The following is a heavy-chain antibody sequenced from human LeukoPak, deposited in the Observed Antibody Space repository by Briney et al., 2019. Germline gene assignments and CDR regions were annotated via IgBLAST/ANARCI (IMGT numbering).Heavy chain of an antibody. V-gene: IGHV4-59*08. CDR3: ARHGPGLSGVVDY. CDR2: IYYSGST. Sequence: SETLSLTCTVSGGSISSYSWSWVRQPPGKGLEWIGYIYYSGSTNYNPSLKSRVTISVDTSKNQFSLKLSSVTAADTAVYYCARHGPGLSGVVDYWGQGTLVTVSS. D-gene: IGHD7-27*01. CDR1: GGSISSYS. J-gene: IGHJ4*02.